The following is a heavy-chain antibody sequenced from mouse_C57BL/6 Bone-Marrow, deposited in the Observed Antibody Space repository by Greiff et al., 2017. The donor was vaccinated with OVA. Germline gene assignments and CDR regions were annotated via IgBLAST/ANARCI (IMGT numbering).Heavy chain of an antibody. CDR1: GFSLTSYG. V-gene: IGHV2-4*01. Sequence: QVQLQQSGPGLVQPSQSLSITCTVSGFSLTSYGVHWVRQPPGQGLEWLGVIWSGGSTDYNAAFISSLSRSTDNSKSQVFFKMNSLQADDTAIYYCAKKLLGLREGFAYWGQGTLVTVSA. D-gene: IGHD2-4*01. CDR2: IWSGGST. J-gene: IGHJ3*01. CDR3: AKKLLGLREGFAY.